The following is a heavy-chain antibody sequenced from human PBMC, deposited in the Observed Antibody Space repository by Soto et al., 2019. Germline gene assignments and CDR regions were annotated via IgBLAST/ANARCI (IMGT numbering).Heavy chain of an antibody. V-gene: IGHV4-39*01. J-gene: IGHJ5*02. D-gene: IGHD3-10*01. CDR2: IYYSGST. CDR1: GGSISSSSYY. Sequence: SETLSLTCTVSGGSISSSSYYWGWIRQPPGKGLEWIGSIYYSGSTYYNPSLKSRVTISVDTSKNQFSLKLSSVTAADTAVYYCARGRVATVLRRYYYGSGSYDDSPYNWFDPWGQGTLVTVSS. CDR3: ARGRVATVLRRYYYGSGSYDDSPYNWFDP.